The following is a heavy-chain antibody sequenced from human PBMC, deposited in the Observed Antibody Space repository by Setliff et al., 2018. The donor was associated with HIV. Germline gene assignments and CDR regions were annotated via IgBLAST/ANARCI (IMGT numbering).Heavy chain of an antibody. CDR2: IDGDGSGT. CDR3: ARVGVGATVSFDY. J-gene: IGHJ4*02. CDR1: GFTFRNYW. V-gene: IGHV3-74*01. D-gene: IGHD1-26*01. Sequence: GGSLRLSCAASGFTFRNYWMHWVRQAPGKGLVWVSRIDGDGSGTSYADSVRGRFTISRDNAKNSLYLQMNSLRAEDTAVYYCARVGVGATVSFDYWGQGTLVTVSS.